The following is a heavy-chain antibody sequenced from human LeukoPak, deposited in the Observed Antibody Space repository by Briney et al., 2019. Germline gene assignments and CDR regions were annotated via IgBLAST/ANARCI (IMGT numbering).Heavy chain of an antibody. CDR2: ISISGYST. D-gene: IGHD3-3*01. Sequence: PGGSLRLSCAASGFTFSSYRMNWVRRAPGKGLEWISYISISGYSTYYADSVKGRFTISRDNAKNSLYLQMNNLRPEDTAFYYCARRYDFWSGYYGWFDPWGQGTLVTVSS. CDR1: GFTFSSYR. V-gene: IGHV3-48*04. J-gene: IGHJ5*02. CDR3: ARRYDFWSGYYGWFDP.